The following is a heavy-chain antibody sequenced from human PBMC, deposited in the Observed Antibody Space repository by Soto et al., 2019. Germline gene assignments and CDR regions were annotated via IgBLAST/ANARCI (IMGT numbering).Heavy chain of an antibody. CDR2: IKSKVDSATT. V-gene: IGHV3-15*01. CDR3: TTDDPINRN. J-gene: IGHJ4*02. Sequence: GGSLRLSCAASGFTFSNAWMSWVRQAPGKGLEWVGRIKSKVDSATTDYAAPVKGRFSISRDDSRNTLYLQMNSPKIEDTAVYYCTTDDPINRNWGQGTLVTVSS. CDR1: GFTFSNAW.